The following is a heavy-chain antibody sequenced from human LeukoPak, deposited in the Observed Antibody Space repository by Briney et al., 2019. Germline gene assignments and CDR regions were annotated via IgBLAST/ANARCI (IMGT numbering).Heavy chain of an antibody. V-gene: IGHV4-34*01. J-gene: IGHJ4*02. CDR3: ARVHPKYYDILAGYHTTEGTTGHFDY. CDR1: GGSFSGYY. CDR2: INHSGST. Sequence: SETLSLTCAVYGGSFSGYYWRWIRQAPGKGLEWIGEINHSGSTNYNPSLKSRVTISVDTSKNQFSLKLSSVTAADTPVYYCARVHPKYYDILAGYHTTEGTTGHFDYWGQGTLVTVSS. D-gene: IGHD3-9*01.